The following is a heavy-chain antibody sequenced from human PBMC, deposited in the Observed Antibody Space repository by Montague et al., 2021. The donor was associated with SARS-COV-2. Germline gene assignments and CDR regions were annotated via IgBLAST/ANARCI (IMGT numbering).Heavy chain of an antibody. J-gene: IGHJ4*02. V-gene: IGHV4-4*02. CDR3: ARLILVTSGGLSVSQYLDY. CDR2: TYQTGAT. CDR1: GDSINNNNW. D-gene: IGHD3-16*01. Sequence: SETLSLTCAVSGDSINNNNWWSWVRQSPGKGLEWIGETYQTGATNYNPSLKSRVTMSLDKSNNRFSLILTSVTAADTAVYYCARLILVTSGGLSVSQYLDYWGRGTPVTVSS.